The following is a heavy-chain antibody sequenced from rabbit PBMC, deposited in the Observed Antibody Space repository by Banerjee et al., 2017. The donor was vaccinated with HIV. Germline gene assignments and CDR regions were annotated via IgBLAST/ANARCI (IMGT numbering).Heavy chain of an antibody. CDR3: ARDLAGVIGWNFGL. J-gene: IGHJ3*01. V-gene: IGHV1S39*01. D-gene: IGHD4-1*01. CDR1: GFDFSSYG. Sequence: QEQLVESGGGLVQPGGSLKLSCKTSGFDFSSYGVSWVRQAPGKGLEWIGYINTNTGSAFYASWVNGRFTISKTSSTTVTLQMTSLTAADTATYFCARDLAGVIGWNFGLWGQGTLVTV. CDR2: INTNTGSA.